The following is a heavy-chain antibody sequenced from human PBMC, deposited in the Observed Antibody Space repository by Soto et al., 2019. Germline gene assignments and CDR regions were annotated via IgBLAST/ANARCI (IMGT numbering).Heavy chain of an antibody. Sequence: QVQLVQSGDEVKKPGASVKVSCKASGYTFTGYYMHWVRQAPGQGLEWMGWISHNSGGTNYAQKVQGEVTRSSDTSISTAYRELIRLRSDDPSVYYWARDRSVRYLDWRRKCSYYYGMDVLGQGTTVTFAS. CDR1: GYTFTGYY. CDR2: ISHNSGGT. D-gene: IGHD3-9*01. CDR3: ARDRSVRYLDWRRKCSYYYGMDV. V-gene: IGHV1-2*02. J-gene: IGHJ6*02.